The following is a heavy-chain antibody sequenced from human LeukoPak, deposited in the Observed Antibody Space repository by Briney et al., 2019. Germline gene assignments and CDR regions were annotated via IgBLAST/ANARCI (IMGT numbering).Heavy chain of an antibody. J-gene: IGHJ4*02. V-gene: IGHV3-23*01. CDR1: GFTFITFA. Sequence: QPGGSLRLSCSASGFTFITFAMNWVRQAPGKGLEWVSAISGSGGSTYYADSVKGRFTISRDNSRNTLYLQMNSLRAEDTAVYYCARRAAAGNVDYWGQGTLVAVSS. CDR3: ARRAAAGNVDY. D-gene: IGHD6-13*01. CDR2: ISGSGGST.